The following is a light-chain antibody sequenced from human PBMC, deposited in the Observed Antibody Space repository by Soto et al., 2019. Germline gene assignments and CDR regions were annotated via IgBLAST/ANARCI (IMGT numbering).Light chain of an antibody. CDR3: SSYTSTSPWV. Sequence: QSPLTQPASVSGSPGQSITISCTGTSSDVGGYNYVSWYQQHPGKAPKLMIYEVFNRPSGVSSRFSGSKSGNTASLTISGLQAEDEADYYCSSYTSTSPWVFGGGTKLTVL. CDR2: EVF. CDR1: SSDVGGYNY. J-gene: IGLJ3*02. V-gene: IGLV2-14*01.